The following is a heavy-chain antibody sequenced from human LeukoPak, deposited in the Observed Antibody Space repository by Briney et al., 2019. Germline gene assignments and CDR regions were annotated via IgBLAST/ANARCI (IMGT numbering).Heavy chain of an antibody. CDR3: ARFLWGWYYFDY. CDR1: GGSVSSGSYY. V-gene: IGHV4-61*01. CDR2: IYYSGST. D-gene: IGHD6-19*01. Sequence: SETLSLTCTVSGGSVSSGSYYWSWIRQPPGKELVWIGYIYYSGSTNYNPSLKSRVTISVDTSKNQFSLKLSSVTAADTAVYYCARFLWGWYYFDYWGQGTLVTVSS. J-gene: IGHJ4*02.